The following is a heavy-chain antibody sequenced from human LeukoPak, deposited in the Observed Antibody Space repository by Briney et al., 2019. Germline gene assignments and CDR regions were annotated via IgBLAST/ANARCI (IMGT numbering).Heavy chain of an antibody. Sequence: GGSLRLSCAASGFTFSSYGMRWVRQAPGKGLEWVAVIWYDGSNKYYADSVKGRFTISRDNSKNTLYLQMNSLRAEDTAVYYCARDGSSGWYWVDYWGQGTLVTVSS. J-gene: IGHJ4*02. CDR3: ARDGSSGWYWVDY. CDR1: GFTFSSYG. CDR2: IWYDGSNK. V-gene: IGHV3-33*01. D-gene: IGHD6-19*01.